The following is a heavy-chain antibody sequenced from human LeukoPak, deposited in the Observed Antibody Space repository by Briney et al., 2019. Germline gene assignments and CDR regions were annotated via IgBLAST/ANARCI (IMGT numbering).Heavy chain of an antibody. D-gene: IGHD6-13*01. CDR2: IYNTGST. Sequence: SQTLSLTCTVSAGSISSGDYYWSWIRQPPGKGLEWIGYIYNTGSTYYNPSLKSRVTISVDTSKNQYSLNLRSVTAADTAVYYCARAGYSSRWGTLDSWGQGTLVTVSS. CDR3: ARAGYSSRWGTLDS. J-gene: IGHJ4*02. V-gene: IGHV4-30-4*08. CDR1: AGSISSGDYY.